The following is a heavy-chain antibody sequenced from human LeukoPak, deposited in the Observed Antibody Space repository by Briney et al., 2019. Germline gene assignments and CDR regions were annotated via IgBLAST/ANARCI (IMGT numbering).Heavy chain of an antibody. Sequence: GGSLRLSCAASGFTFSSYGVHWVRQAPGKGLEWVAFIQYDASNKYYADSVKGRFTISRDNSKNTVFLQVDSLRAEDTAVYYCVRGATVGARGLGDYWGQGTQVTVSS. D-gene: IGHD1-26*01. V-gene: IGHV3-30*02. J-gene: IGHJ4*02. CDR2: IQYDASNK. CDR3: VRGATVGARGLGDY. CDR1: GFTFSSYG.